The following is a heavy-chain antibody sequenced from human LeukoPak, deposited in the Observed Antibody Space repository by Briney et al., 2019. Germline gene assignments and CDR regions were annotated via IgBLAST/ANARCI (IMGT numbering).Heavy chain of an antibody. CDR3: SRGGGAGTTGGSDY. Sequence: GGSLRLSCAASGFTFSSYWMHWVRQTPGKGLEWVSSISGSGNYIYYADSVKGRFTISRDNTKSSVSLEMNSLTVEDTAMYFCSRGGGAGTTGGSDYWGQGTLVIVSS. D-gene: IGHD1-1*01. CDR1: GFTFSSYW. V-gene: IGHV3-21*01. CDR2: ISGSGNYI. J-gene: IGHJ4*02.